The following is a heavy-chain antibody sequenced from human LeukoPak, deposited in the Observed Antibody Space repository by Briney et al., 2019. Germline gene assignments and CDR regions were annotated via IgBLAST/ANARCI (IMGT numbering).Heavy chain of an antibody. CDR2: IYSGGST. CDR3: ARDLSSPYYYGMDV. V-gene: IGHV3-66*01. CDR1: GFTVSSNY. Sequence: GGSLRLSCAASGFTVSSNYMSWVRQAPGKGREWVSVIYSGGSTYYADSVKGRFTISRDNSKNTLYLQMNSLRAEDTAVYYCARDLSSPYYYGMDVWGQGTTVTVSS. D-gene: IGHD6-13*01. J-gene: IGHJ6*02.